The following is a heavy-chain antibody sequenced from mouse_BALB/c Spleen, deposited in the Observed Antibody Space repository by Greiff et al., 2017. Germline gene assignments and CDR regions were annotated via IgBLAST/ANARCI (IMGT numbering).Heavy chain of an antibody. Sequence: QVQLQQSGAELVRPGSSVKISCKASGYAFSSYWMNWVKQRPGQGLEWIGQIYPGDGDTNYNGKFKGKATLTADKSSSTAYMQLSSLTSEDSAVYFCARPEIYYGSPFAYGGQGTLVTVSA. D-gene: IGHD2-2*01. CDR1: GYAFSSYW. J-gene: IGHJ3*01. CDR3: ARPEIYYGSPFAY. V-gene: IGHV1-80*01. CDR2: IYPGDGDT.